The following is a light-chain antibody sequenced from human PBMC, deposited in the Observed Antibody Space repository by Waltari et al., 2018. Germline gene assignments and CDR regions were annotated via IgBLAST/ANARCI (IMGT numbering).Light chain of an antibody. J-gene: IGKJ5*01. Sequence: EIVLTQSPATLSLSPGERVTLSCRASQSVSSYLAWYQQKPGQAPRLLIYDASNRATGIPARFSGSGSGTDFTLTTSSLEPEDFAVYYCQQRSNPITFGQGTRLEIK. CDR1: QSVSSY. CDR3: QQRSNPIT. CDR2: DAS. V-gene: IGKV3-11*01.